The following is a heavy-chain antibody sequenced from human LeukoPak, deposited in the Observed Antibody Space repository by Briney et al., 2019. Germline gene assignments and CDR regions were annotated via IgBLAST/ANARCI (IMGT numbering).Heavy chain of an antibody. CDR2: LWYDGSSK. D-gene: IGHD6-19*01. Sequence: TGGSLRLSCAASGFTFSSYGMHWVRQAPGKGLEWVAVLWYDGSSKYYADSVKGRFTISRDNSKNTLYLQMNSLRAEDTAVYYCARDSDSSGWNNGMDVWGQGTTVTVSS. CDR3: ARDSDSSGWNNGMDV. V-gene: IGHV3-33*01. J-gene: IGHJ6*02. CDR1: GFTFSSYG.